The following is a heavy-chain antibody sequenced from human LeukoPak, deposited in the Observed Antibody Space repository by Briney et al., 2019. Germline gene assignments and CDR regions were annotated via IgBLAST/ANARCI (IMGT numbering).Heavy chain of an antibody. CDR1: GFTFSSYA. Sequence: GGSLRLSCAASGFTFSSYAMHWVRQAPGKGLEWVAVISYDGSNKYYADSVKGRFTISRDNSKNTLYLQMNSLRAEDTAVYYCARDSGGGYAMDVWGQGTTVTVSS. D-gene: IGHD3-10*01. V-gene: IGHV3-30-3*01. CDR3: ARDSGGGYAMDV. J-gene: IGHJ6*02. CDR2: ISYDGSNK.